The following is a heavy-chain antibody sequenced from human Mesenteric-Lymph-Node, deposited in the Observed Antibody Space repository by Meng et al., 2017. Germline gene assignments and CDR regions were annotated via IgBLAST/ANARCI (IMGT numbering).Heavy chain of an antibody. CDR1: GGTFSSYA. J-gene: IGHJ6*02. Sequence: ASVKVSCKASGGTFSSYAISWVRQAPGQGLEWMGWISAHNGNTNYAQKLQGRVTMTTDTSTSTAYMELRSLRSDDTAVYYCAREGVLTTVTTSYYYYYGMDVWGQGTTVTVSS. D-gene: IGHD4-17*01. V-gene: IGHV1-18*01. CDR3: AREGVLTTVTTSYYYYYGMDV. CDR2: ISAHNGNT.